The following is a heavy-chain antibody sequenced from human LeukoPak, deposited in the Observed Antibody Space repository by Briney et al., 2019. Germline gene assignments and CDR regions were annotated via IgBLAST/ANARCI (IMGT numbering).Heavy chain of an antibody. CDR1: GFTFSSYA. V-gene: IGHV3-23*01. Sequence: PGGSLRLSCAASGFTFSSYAMSWVRQAPGKGLEWVSAISRSGDSTYYADSVKGRFTISRDNSKNTLYLQMNSLRAEDTALYYCAKEGRVYGDYYRGWYFDLWGRGTLVTVSS. CDR2: ISRSGDST. D-gene: IGHD4-17*01. CDR3: AKEGRVYGDYYRGWYFDL. J-gene: IGHJ2*01.